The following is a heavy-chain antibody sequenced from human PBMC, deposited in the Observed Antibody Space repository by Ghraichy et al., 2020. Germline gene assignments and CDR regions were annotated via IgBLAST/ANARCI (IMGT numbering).Heavy chain of an antibody. CDR2: FDPEDGET. Sequence: ASVKVSCKVSRYTLTNLSMHWVRQAPGKVLKWMGGFDPEDGETIYAQKFQGSVTMTEDTSTDTAYMELSSLRSEDTAVYYCATDGSGNDAFDIWGQGTMVTVSS. V-gene: IGHV1-24*01. D-gene: IGHD1-1*01. CDR3: ATDGSGNDAFDI. J-gene: IGHJ3*02. CDR1: RYTLTNLS.